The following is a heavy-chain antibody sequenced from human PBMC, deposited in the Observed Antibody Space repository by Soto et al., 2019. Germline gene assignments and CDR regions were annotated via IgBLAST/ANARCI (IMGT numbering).Heavy chain of an antibody. V-gene: IGHV1-69*01. Sequence: QLQLVQSGAEVKKPGSSVKVSCRASGGTIRRSAISWVRQAPGQGLQWMGGIIPIFGPAIYAQKFQGRVTITADESTSTAYMEMRSLTFEDTAVYYCGTGSSWTKVETWGQGTLVAVSS. J-gene: IGHJ5*02. CDR1: GGTIRRSA. D-gene: IGHD6-13*01. CDR2: IIPIFGPA. CDR3: GTGSSWTKVET.